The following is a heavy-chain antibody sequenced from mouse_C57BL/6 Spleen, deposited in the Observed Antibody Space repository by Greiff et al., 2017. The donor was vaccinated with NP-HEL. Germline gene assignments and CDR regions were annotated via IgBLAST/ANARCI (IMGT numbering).Heavy chain of an antibody. CDR2: IDPETGGT. CDR1: GYTFTDYE. D-gene: IGHD1-1*01. CDR3: TRDNLRGFAY. V-gene: IGHV1-15*01. J-gene: IGHJ3*01. Sequence: QVQLQQSGAELVRPGASVTLSCKASGYTFTDYEMHWVKQTPVHGLEWIGAIDPETGGTAYNQKFKGKAILTADKSSSTAYMELRSLTSEDSAVYYCTRDNLRGFAYWGQGTLVTVSA.